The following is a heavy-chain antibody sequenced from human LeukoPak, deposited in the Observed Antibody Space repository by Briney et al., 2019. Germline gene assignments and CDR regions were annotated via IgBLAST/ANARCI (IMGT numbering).Heavy chain of an antibody. CDR2: ISAYNGNT. CDR1: GYTFTSYG. Sequence: ASVKVSCKASGYTFTSYGISWVRQAPGQGLEWMGWISAYNGNTNYAQKLQGRVTMTTDTSTSTAYMELRSLRSDDTAVYYCARDSHREGQFDSWGQGALVTVSS. V-gene: IGHV1-18*01. D-gene: IGHD1-26*01. J-gene: IGHJ4*02. CDR3: ARDSHREGQFDS.